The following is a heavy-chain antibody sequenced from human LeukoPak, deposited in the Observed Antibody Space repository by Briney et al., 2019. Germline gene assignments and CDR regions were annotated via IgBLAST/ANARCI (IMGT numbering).Heavy chain of an antibody. J-gene: IGHJ4*02. D-gene: IGHD2-15*01. CDR3: ASLPNPRLGYCSGGSCYFDY. Sequence: PSVTLSLTCTVSGGSISSSSYYWGWIRQPPGKGLEWIGSIYYSGSTYYNPSLKSRVTISVDTSKNQFSLKLSSVTAADTAVYYCASLPNPRLGYCSGGSCYFDYWGQGTLVTVSS. CDR1: GGSISSSSYY. CDR2: IYYSGST. V-gene: IGHV4-39*01.